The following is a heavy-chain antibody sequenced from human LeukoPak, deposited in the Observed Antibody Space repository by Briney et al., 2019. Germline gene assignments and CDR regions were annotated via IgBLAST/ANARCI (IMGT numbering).Heavy chain of an antibody. D-gene: IGHD4-17*01. CDR1: GFTFSSYT. CDR3: ARGPVTRFEI. J-gene: IGHJ3*02. V-gene: IGHV3-21*04. CDR2: ISGGSSLT. Sequence: GGSLRLSCAASGFTFSSYTMNWVRQAPGKGLEWVSSISGGSSLTYYADSVKGRLTISRDNSNNTLYLQMNSLRAEDTAVYYCARGPVTRFEIWGQGTMVTVSS.